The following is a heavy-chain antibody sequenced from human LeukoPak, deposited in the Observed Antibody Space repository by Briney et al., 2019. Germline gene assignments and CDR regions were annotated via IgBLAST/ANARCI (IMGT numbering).Heavy chain of an antibody. CDR1: GFTFSSYA. V-gene: IGHV3-23*01. CDR3: AACSGGSCYHRYFQH. D-gene: IGHD2-15*01. CDR2: ISGSGGST. J-gene: IGHJ1*01. Sequence: GGSLRLSCAASGFTFSSYAMSWVRQAPGKGLEWVSAISGSGGSTYYADSVKGQFTISRDNSKNTLYLQMNGLRAEDTAIYYCAACSGGSCYHRYFQHWGQGTLVTVSS.